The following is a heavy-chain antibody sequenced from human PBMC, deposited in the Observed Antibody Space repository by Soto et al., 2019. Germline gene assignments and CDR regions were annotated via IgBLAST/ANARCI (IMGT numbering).Heavy chain of an antibody. CDR1: GGSISSYY. V-gene: IGHV4-59*08. Sequence: PSETLSLTCTVSGGSISSYYWSWIRQPPGKGLEWIGYIYYSGSTNCNPSLKSRVTISIDTSKNQFSLQLSSVTAADTAVYYCASQAGGYSYGPFDYWGQGTRVTVSS. CDR2: IYYSGST. D-gene: IGHD5-18*01. J-gene: IGHJ4*02. CDR3: ASQAGGYSYGPFDY.